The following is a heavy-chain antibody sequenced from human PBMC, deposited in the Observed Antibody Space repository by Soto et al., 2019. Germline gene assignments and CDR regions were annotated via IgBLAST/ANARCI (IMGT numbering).Heavy chain of an antibody. V-gene: IGHV2-5*01. CDR2: IYWNDEM. CDR3: AHAFLRSGVRSLAF. CDR1: GFSLSSDGVA. Sequence: QITLKESGPTLVRPTETLTLTCSFSGFSLSSDGVAVTWFRQPPGRDLEWLGLIYWNDEMHLSPSLESRLTITKDASRNQVVLKITSLDPVDTGTSFCAHAFLRSGVRSLAFCGQGTLVAVSS. J-gene: IGHJ4*02. D-gene: IGHD3-16*01.